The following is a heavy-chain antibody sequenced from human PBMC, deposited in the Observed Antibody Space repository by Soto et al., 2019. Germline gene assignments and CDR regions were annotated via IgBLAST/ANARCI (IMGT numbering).Heavy chain of an antibody. Sequence: SETLSLTCTVSGGSISSSSYYWGWIRQPPGKGLEWIGSIYYSGSTYYNPSLKSRVTISVDTSKNQFSLKLSSVTAADTAVYYCARHWLIYCRGGSCYRPRSWIDPWGQGTLVTVSS. CDR2: IYYSGST. CDR1: GGSISSSSYY. J-gene: IGHJ5*02. CDR3: ARHWLIYCRGGSCYRPRSWIDP. V-gene: IGHV4-39*01. D-gene: IGHD2-15*01.